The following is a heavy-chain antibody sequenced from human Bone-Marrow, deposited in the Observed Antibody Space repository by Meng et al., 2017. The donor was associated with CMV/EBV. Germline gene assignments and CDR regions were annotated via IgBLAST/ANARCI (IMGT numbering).Heavy chain of an antibody. CDR2: IRTKANNYAT. D-gene: IGHD6-19*01. CDR3: IRGSSGGAYYGLEV. V-gene: IGHV3-73*01. J-gene: IGHJ6*02. Sequence: GESLKISCAASGFTFSGSTIYWVRQASGKGLEWVGRIRTKANNYATEYAASVKGRFTCSRDDSKSTAYLQINSLKTEDTAVYYCIRGSSGGAYYGLEVWGQRNTVTVSS. CDR1: GFTFSGST.